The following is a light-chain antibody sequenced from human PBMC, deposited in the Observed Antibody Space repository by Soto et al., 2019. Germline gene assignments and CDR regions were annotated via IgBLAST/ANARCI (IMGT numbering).Light chain of an antibody. CDR2: GAS. Sequence: EVVLTQSPGTLSLSPGERATLSCRASQSVTSNYLAWYQQKPGQAPRLLIYGASSRATGIPDRFRGSGSGADFTLTISGLEPEDFAVYYCQQYGTSPRTFGQGTKVEIK. J-gene: IGKJ1*01. V-gene: IGKV3-20*01. CDR1: QSVTSNY. CDR3: QQYGTSPRT.